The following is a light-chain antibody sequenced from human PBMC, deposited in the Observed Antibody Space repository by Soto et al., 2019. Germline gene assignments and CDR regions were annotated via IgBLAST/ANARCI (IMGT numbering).Light chain of an antibody. V-gene: IGKV3-11*01. CDR1: QNAHTS. CDR2: DAF. J-gene: IGKJ4*01. CDR3: QDRSNWPLFT. Sequence: EIVMTQSPATLSVSPGERATLSCRASQNAHTSLAWYRQKPGQAPRLLIYDAFKRAAGIPARFSGAGSGTDFTLTIYSLEAEDSGIYYCQDRSNWPLFTFGGGTKVDIK.